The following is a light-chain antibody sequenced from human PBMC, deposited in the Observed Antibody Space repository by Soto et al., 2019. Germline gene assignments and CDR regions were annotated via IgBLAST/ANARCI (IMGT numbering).Light chain of an antibody. CDR1: QSVFYSSNKKNY. CDR3: PEPHTPSDT. Sequence: TNNCKSSQSVFYSSNKKNYLAWYQKKPGQPPKVLIYWASTRESGVPDRFSGSGSGTDFTPSIRRLPGEDGALCIPPEPHTPSDTF. V-gene: IGKV4-1*01. CDR2: WAS. J-gene: IGKJ4*02.